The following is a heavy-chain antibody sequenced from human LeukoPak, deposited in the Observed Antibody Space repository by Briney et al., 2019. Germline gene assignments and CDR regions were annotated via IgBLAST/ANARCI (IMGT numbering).Heavy chain of an antibody. Sequence: PGGSLRLSCAASGFTFSSYAMSWVRQAPGKGLEWVSTVSGSAEDTLYADSVKGRFTISRDFSENTLYLQMNNLGGDDTALYYCARRGGSNGWGPDIWGQATEVTVSS. CDR3: ARRGGSNGWGPDI. D-gene: IGHD3-10*01. CDR2: VSGSAEDT. V-gene: IGHV3-23*01. CDR1: GFTFSSYA. J-gene: IGHJ3*02.